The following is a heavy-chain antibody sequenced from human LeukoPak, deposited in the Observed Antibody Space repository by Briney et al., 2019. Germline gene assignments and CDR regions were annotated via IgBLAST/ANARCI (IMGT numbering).Heavy chain of an antibody. D-gene: IGHD3-22*01. CDR1: GGTFSSYA. Sequence: SVKVSCKASGGTFSSYAISWVRQAPGQGLEWMGGIIPIFGTANYAQKFQGRVTITADESTSTAYMELSSLRSEDTAVYYCATLRGYDSSGYYPGDFQHWGQGTLVTVSS. V-gene: IGHV1-69*13. CDR3: ATLRGYDSSGYYPGDFQH. CDR2: IIPIFGTA. J-gene: IGHJ1*01.